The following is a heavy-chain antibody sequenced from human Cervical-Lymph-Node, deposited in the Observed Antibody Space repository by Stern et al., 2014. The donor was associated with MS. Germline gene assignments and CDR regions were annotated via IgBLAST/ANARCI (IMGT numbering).Heavy chain of an antibody. J-gene: IGHJ4*02. Sequence: VQLVQTDGGGVQPGRSLILTCTVSGFTFSTYGMQWVRHAPGKGLELVSVISYDGSDTYYAESVKGRFTISRDNSKNTLYLEMRSLRPEDTAVYYCVKRGITEVRGVRLGDYWGPGTLVIVSS. CDR2: ISYDGSDT. D-gene: IGHD3-10*01. CDR1: GFTFSTYG. CDR3: VKRGITEVRGVRLGDY. V-gene: IGHV3-30*18.